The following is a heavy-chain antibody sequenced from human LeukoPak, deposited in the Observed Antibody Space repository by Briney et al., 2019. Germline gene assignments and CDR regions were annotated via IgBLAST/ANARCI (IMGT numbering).Heavy chain of an antibody. J-gene: IGHJ6*03. V-gene: IGHV1-2*02. CDR1: GYSLTGYY. CDR3: ARDGGRRSAARPKFYYYMDV. CDR2: ITPNTGVT. D-gene: IGHD6-6*01. Sequence: ASVKVSCKASGYSLTGYYLHWLRQAPGQGLEWMGWITPNTGVTNYAPKFQGRVTMTRDTSLSTAYMELTRLKSDDTAVCFCARDGGRRSAARPKFYYYMDVWGKGTTVIVSS.